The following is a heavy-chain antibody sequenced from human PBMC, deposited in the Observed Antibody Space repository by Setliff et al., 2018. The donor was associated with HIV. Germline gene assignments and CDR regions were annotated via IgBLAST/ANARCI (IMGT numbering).Heavy chain of an antibody. V-gene: IGHV3-33*06. CDR2: MWYDGSKK. CDR3: AKVGLYDSFGYANGLHDAFDT. D-gene: IGHD3-22*01. J-gene: IGHJ3*02. Sequence: GGSLRLSCAASGFSFSQYGMHWVRKAPGKGLQWVAVMWYDGSKKYYADSVKGRFTISRDNSKNTLYLQMNSLRAEDTATYYCAKVGLYDSFGYANGLHDAFDTWGQGTMVTVSS. CDR1: GFSFSQYG.